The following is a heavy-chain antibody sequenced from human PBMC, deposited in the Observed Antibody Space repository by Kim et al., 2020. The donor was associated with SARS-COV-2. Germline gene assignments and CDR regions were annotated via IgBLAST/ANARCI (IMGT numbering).Heavy chain of an antibody. D-gene: IGHD3-9*01. CDR1: GYSFTSYW. V-gene: IGHV5-51*01. CDR3: ATHNKAYWVSDAFDI. Sequence: GESLKISCKGSGYSFTSYWIGWVRQMPGKGLEWMGIIYPGDSDTRYSPSFQGQVTISADKSISTAYLQWSSLKASDTAMYYCATHNKAYWVSDAFDIWGQGTMVTVSS. J-gene: IGHJ3*02. CDR2: IYPGDSDT.